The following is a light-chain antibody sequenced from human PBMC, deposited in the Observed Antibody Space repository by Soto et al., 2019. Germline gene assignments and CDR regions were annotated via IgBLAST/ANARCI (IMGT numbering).Light chain of an antibody. CDR1: SSNIGSNY. J-gene: IGLJ3*02. V-gene: IGLV1-47*01. CDR2: RNN. Sequence: QSVLTQPPSASGTPGQRVTISCSGSSSNIGSNYVYWYQQLSGTAPKLLIYRNNQRPSGVPDRFSGSKSGTSASLAISGLRSEDEADYYCAAWDDSLRGRVFGGGTKVTVL. CDR3: AAWDDSLRGRV.